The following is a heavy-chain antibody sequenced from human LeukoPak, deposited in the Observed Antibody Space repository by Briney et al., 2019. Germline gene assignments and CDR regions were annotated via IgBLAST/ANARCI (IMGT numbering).Heavy chain of an antibody. J-gene: IGHJ4*02. CDR3: ARSVGGHFDY. V-gene: IGHV3-48*02. CDR2: ITSNSATI. D-gene: IGHD3-16*01. Sequence: GGSLRLSCAASGFTFSVYSMNWVRQPPGMELEWVSYITSNSATIQYADSVKGRFTISGDNAKNSLSLQMNSLRDEDTAVYYCARSVGGHFDYWGQGMLVTVSS. CDR1: GFTFSVYS.